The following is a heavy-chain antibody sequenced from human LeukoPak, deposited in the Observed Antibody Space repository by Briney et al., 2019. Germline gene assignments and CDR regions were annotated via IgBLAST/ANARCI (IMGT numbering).Heavy chain of an antibody. J-gene: IGHJ6*03. V-gene: IGHV3-23*01. CDR1: GFTFSNYA. CDR2: TVGGRPDT. CDR3: AKTSLSDASGHYYYMDV. D-gene: IGHD3-3*01. Sequence: GGSLRLSCAASGFTFSNYAMSWVRQTPGKGLEWVAATVGGRPDTYHAESVKGRFTISRDNSQNTVSLQVNNLRTEDTALYYCAKTSLSDASGHYYYMDVWGKGTTVTVSS.